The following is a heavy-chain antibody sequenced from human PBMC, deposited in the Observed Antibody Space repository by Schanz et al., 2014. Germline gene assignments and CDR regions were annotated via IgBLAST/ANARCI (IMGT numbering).Heavy chain of an antibody. J-gene: IGHJ6*02. D-gene: IGHD6-13*01. V-gene: IGHV3-23*04. CDR1: GFTFNNYD. Sequence: EVQLVESGGGLVQPGGSLRLSCAASGFTFNNYDMNWVRLVPGKGLECVSGISGGGGSAYYADSVKGRFTISRDNSKNTLYLQMSSLRAEDTAVYYCAKDIAPLAARPGYGMDVWGQGTTVTVSS. CDR3: AKDIAPLAARPGYGMDV. CDR2: ISGGGGSA.